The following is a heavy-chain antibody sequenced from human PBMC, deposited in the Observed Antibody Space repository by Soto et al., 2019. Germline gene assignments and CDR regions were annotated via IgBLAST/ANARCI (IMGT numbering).Heavy chain of an antibody. J-gene: IGHJ4*02. CDR2: ISAYNGDT. V-gene: IGHV1-18*01. Sequence: QVQLEQSGVEVKKPGASVRVACKTSASIFTRYGFSWVRQAPGQGLEWMGWISAYNGDTKYAQNFQGRVTMTTDTSTRTAYMELRTLRIDDTAVYYCTSDYSDENSWGQGTLVTVSS. CDR3: TSDYSDENS. D-gene: IGHD4-17*01. CDR1: ASIFTRYG.